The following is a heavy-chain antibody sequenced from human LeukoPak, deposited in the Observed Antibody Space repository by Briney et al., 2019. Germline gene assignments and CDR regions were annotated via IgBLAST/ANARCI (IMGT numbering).Heavy chain of an antibody. CDR1: GGSFSGYY. D-gene: IGHD5-12*01. J-gene: IGHJ4*02. Sequence: SETLSLTCAVYGGSFSGYYWSWIRQPPGKGLEWIGEINHSGSTNYNPSLKSRVTISVDTSKNQFSLKLSSVTAADTAVYYYARLRGYGVLRPFDYWGQGTLVTVSS. CDR2: INHSGST. V-gene: IGHV4-34*01. CDR3: ARLRGYGVLRPFDY.